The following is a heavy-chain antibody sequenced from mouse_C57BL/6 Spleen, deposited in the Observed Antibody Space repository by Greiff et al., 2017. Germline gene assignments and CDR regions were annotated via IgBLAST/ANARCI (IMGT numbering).Heavy chain of an antibody. Sequence: VQLQQSGAELVRPGASVKLSCTASGFNIKDYYMHWVKQRPEQGLEWIGRIDPEDGDTEYAPKFQGKATMTADTSSNTAYLQLSSLTSEDTAVYYCTTATYSPDRYYFDYWGQGTTLTVSS. D-gene: IGHD2-10*01. V-gene: IGHV14-1*01. CDR1: GFNIKDYY. CDR2: IDPEDGDT. J-gene: IGHJ2*01. CDR3: TTATYSPDRYYFDY.